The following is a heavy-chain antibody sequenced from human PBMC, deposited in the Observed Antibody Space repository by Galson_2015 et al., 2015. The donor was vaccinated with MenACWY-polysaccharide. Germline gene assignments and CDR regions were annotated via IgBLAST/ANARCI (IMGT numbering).Heavy chain of an antibody. CDR1: GYTFTSYG. D-gene: IGHD4-17*01. Sequence: SVKVSCKASGYTFTSYGISWVRQAPGQGLGWMGWISVYNGNTKYAQNLQGRVTMTTDTSTSTTYMELRSLRSDDTAVYYCARDFLSTVTTRPGYWGQGTLVTVYS. V-gene: IGHV1-18*01. CDR3: ARDFLSTVTTRPGY. CDR2: ISVYNGNT. J-gene: IGHJ4*02.